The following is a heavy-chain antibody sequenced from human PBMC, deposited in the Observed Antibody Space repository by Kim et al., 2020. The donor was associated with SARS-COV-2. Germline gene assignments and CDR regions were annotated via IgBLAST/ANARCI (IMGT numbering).Heavy chain of an antibody. CDR1: GGSISSGGYY. Sequence: SETLSLTCTVSGGSISSGGYYWSWIRQHPGKGLEWIGYIYYSGSTYYNPSLKSRVTISVDTSKNQFSQKLSSVTAADTAVYYCAREGGVFPSDDAFDIWGQGTMVTVSS. D-gene: IGHD1-26*01. J-gene: IGHJ3*02. CDR2: IYYSGST. V-gene: IGHV4-31*03. CDR3: AREGGVFPSDDAFDI.